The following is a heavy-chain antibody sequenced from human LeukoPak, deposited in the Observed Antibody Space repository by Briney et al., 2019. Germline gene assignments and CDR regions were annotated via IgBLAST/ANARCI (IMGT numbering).Heavy chain of an antibody. Sequence: SETLSLTCAVYGGSFSGYYWSWLRQPPGKGLEWIGEINHSGSTNYNPSLKSRVTISVDTSKNQFSLKLSSVTAADTAVYYCARGRGVTTFHQGGDYWGQGTLVTVSS. V-gene: IGHV4-34*01. CDR2: INHSGST. CDR1: GGSFSGYY. CDR3: ARGRGVTTFHQGGDY. J-gene: IGHJ4*02. D-gene: IGHD4-17*01.